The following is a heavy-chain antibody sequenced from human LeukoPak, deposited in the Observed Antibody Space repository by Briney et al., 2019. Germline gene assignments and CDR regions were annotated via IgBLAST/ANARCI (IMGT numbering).Heavy chain of an antibody. CDR1: GYTFTSYG. J-gene: IGHJ5*02. Sequence: ASVKVSCKASGYTFTSYGISWVRQAPGQGLEWMGWISAYNGNTNYAQKLQGRVTMTTDTSTSTAYMELRSLRSDDTAVYCCARVRELLREAASYNWFDPWGQGTLVTVSS. CDR3: ARVRELLREAASYNWFDP. D-gene: IGHD1-26*01. CDR2: ISAYNGNT. V-gene: IGHV1-18*01.